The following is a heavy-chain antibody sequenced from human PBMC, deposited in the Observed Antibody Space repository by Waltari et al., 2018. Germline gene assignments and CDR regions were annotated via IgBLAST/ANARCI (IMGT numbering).Heavy chain of an antibody. CDR3: AREWGSRDAFDI. Sequence: QVQLQESGPGLVKPSQTLSLTCTVSGGSISSGDYYWSWIRQPPGQGLEWIGYIYYGGSTYYNPSLKSRVTISVDTSNDQCSLKLSSVTAADTAVYYCAREWGSRDAFDIWGQGTMVTVSS. D-gene: IGHD3-3*01. CDR2: IYYGGST. J-gene: IGHJ3*02. CDR1: GGSISSGDYY. V-gene: IGHV4-30-4*08.